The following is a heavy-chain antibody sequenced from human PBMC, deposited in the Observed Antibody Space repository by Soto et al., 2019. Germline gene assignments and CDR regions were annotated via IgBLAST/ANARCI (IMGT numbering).Heavy chain of an antibody. V-gene: IGHV3-53*01. CDR2: IYSGGST. Sequence: EVQLVESGGGLIQPGGSLRLSCAASGFTVSSNYMSWVRQAPGKGLEWVSVIYSGGSTYYADSVKGRFTISRDNSKNTLYLKMNSLRAEDTAVYYWARDRRLVPAAKDYYGMDVWGQGTTVTVSS. CDR3: ARDRRLVPAAKDYYGMDV. D-gene: IGHD2-2*01. J-gene: IGHJ6*02. CDR1: GFTVSSNY.